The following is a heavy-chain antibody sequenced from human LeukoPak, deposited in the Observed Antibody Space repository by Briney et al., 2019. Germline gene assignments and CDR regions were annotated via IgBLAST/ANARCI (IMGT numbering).Heavy chain of an antibody. D-gene: IGHD3-3*01. CDR2: IYHSGST. J-gene: IGHJ5*02. CDR1: GYSISRGYY. Sequence: SETLSLTCAVSGYSISRGYYWGWIRPPPGKGLDGIGTIYHSGSTYYNPSLKSRVTISVDTPKNQFSLKLSSVTAADTAVYYCATDHGPESYYDFWSGYYTGIKLYSCFDPWGQGTLVTVSS. CDR3: ATDHGPESYYDFWSGYYTGIKLYSCFDP. V-gene: IGHV4-38-2*02.